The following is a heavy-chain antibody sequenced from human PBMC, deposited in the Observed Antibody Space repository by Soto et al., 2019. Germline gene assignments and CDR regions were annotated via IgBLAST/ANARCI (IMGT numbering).Heavy chain of an antibody. CDR1: GGFVSSGNYY. V-gene: IGHV4-61*01. Sequence: SETLSLTCAVYGGFVSSGNYYWSWIRQPPGKGLEWIGEMSHSGGTHFNPSLKSRVTISVDTSKNQFSLKMSSVTAADTALYYCARVERGTATTVVDAFEIWGPGTMVTVSS. CDR2: MSHSGGT. CDR3: ARVERGTATTVVDAFEI. J-gene: IGHJ3*02. D-gene: IGHD1-1*01.